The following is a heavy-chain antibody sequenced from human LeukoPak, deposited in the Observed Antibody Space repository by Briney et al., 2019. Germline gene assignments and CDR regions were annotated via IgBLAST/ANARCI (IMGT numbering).Heavy chain of an antibody. Sequence: GGSLRLSCAASGFTLSTYWMSWVRQAPGKGLEWVANIKQGGSEKDYVDSVKGRFTISRDNAKNSLYLQMNSLRAEDTAVYYCARVGFAGWYFGLWGRGTLVIVSS. V-gene: IGHV3-7*01. CDR3: ARVGFAGWYFGL. CDR2: IKQGGSEK. CDR1: GFTLSTYW. D-gene: IGHD3-10*01. J-gene: IGHJ2*01.